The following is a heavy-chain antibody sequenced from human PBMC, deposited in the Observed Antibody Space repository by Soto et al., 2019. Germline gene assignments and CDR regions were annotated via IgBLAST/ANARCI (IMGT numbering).Heavy chain of an antibody. CDR1: GYSFGTYG. CDR3: ASDIVCSDRNCYNDY. D-gene: IGHD2-15*01. J-gene: IGHJ4*02. Sequence: QIQLVQSGPEVKRPGASVRVSCKASGYSFGTYGLSWVRQAPGQRLEWMGWISAYSGYTKSAQKFQGRVSMTTDTSTSTGYMELRSLRSDDTAIYYCASDIVCSDRNCYNDYWGQGTLVTVSS. CDR2: ISAYSGYT. V-gene: IGHV1-18*01.